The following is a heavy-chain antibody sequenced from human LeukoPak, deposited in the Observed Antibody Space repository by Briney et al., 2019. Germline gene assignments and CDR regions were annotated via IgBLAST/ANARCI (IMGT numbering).Heavy chain of an antibody. J-gene: IGHJ4*02. D-gene: IGHD1/OR15-1a*01. CDR3: AKERATTTAFDY. Sequence: GGSLRLSCAASGFTFSSNAMNWVRQAPGKGLEWVSIISGSGGSTYYADSAKGRFTISRDNSKNTLYLQMNSLRVEDTAVYYCAKERATTTAFDYWGQGTLVTVSS. CDR1: GFTFSSNA. CDR2: ISGSGGST. V-gene: IGHV3-23*01.